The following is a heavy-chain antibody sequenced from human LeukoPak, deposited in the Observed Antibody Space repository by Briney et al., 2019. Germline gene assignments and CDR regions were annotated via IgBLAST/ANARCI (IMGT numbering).Heavy chain of an antibody. CDR1: GFTFSSYA. J-gene: IGHJ4*02. V-gene: IGHV3-23*01. Sequence: GGSLRLSCAASGFTFSSYAMSWVRQAPGRGLEWVSAISGSGGSTYYADSVKGRFTISRDNSKNTLYLQMNSLRAEDTAVYYCAKGPSYYYDSSGYWFDYWGQGTLVTVSS. D-gene: IGHD3-22*01. CDR3: AKGPSYYYDSSGYWFDY. CDR2: ISGSGGST.